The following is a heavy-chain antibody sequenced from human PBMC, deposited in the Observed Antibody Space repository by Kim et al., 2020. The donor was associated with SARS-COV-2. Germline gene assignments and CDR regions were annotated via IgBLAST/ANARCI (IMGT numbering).Heavy chain of an antibody. J-gene: IGHJ4*02. V-gene: IGHV3-33*05. CDR1: GFTFSSYG. D-gene: IGHD6-13*01. CDR2: ISYDGSNK. Sequence: GGSLRLSCAASGFTFSSYGMHWVRQAPGKGLEWVAVISYDGSNKYYADSVKGRFTISRDNSKNTLYLQMNSLRAEDTAVYYCAFWKLGIAAAKEQEVDYWGQGTLVTVSS. CDR3: AFWKLGIAAAKEQEVDY.